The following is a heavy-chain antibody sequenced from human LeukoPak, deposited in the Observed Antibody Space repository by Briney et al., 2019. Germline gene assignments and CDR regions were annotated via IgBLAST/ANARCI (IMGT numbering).Heavy chain of an antibody. J-gene: IGHJ6*02. CDR3: ARAVTTGAYYYGMDV. Sequence: PSETLSLTCAVYGGSFSGYYWSWIRQPPGKGLEWIGEINHSGSTNYNPSLKSRVTISVDTSKNLFSLKLSSVTAADTAVYYCARAVTTGAYYYGMDVWGQGTTVIVSS. CDR1: GGSFSGYY. V-gene: IGHV4-34*01. CDR2: INHSGST. D-gene: IGHD4-11*01.